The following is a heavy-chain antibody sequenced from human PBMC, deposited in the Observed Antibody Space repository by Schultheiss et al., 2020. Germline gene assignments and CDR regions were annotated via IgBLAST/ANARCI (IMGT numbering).Heavy chain of an antibody. CDR2: ISSSSSTI. CDR1: GFTFSSSS. Sequence: WGSLRLSCAASGFTFSSSSMNWVRQAPGKGLEWVSYISSSSSTIYYADSVKGRFTISRDNGKNSVYLQMNSLRAEDTAVYYCARDRAARDWGEGTLVTVSS. V-gene: IGHV3-48*01. D-gene: IGHD6-13*01. J-gene: IGHJ4*02. CDR3: ARDRAARD.